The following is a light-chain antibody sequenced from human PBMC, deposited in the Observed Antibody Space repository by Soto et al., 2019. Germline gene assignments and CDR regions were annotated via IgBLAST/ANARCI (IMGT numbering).Light chain of an antibody. V-gene: IGKV3-20*01. Sequence: EIVLTQSPGTLSLSPGERATLSCRASQSVGSSYLAWYQQKPGQAPRLLIYGASSRATGIPDRFSGSGSGTDFTLTISRLEPEDFALYYCQQYVSSPRTFGQVTKVEIK. J-gene: IGKJ1*01. CDR1: QSVGSSY. CDR2: GAS. CDR3: QQYVSSPRT.